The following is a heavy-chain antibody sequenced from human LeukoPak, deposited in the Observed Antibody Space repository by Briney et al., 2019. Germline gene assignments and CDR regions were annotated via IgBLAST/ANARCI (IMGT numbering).Heavy chain of an antibody. J-gene: IGHJ4*02. CDR3: ARDSGVSSGWYGY. D-gene: IGHD6-19*01. CDR2: TIPIFGTA. CDR1: GGTFSSYA. V-gene: IGHV1-69*13. Sequence: GASVKVSCKASGGTFSSYAISWVRQAPGQGLEWMGGTIPIFGTANYAQKFQGRVTITADESTSTAYMELSSLRSEDTAVYYCARDSGVSSGWYGYWGQGTLVTVSS.